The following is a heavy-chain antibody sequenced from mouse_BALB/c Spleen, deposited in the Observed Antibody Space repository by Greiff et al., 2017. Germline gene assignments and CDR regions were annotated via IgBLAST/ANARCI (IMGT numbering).Heavy chain of an antibody. D-gene: IGHD1-1*01. CDR1: GYSITSDYA. V-gene: IGHV3-2*02. CDR2: ISYSGST. J-gene: IGHJ3*01. CDR3: ARRDYYGSFAD. Sequence: EVKLQESGPGLVKPSQSLSLTCTVTGYSITSDYAWNWIRQFPGNKLEWMGYISYSGSTSYNPSLKSRISITRDTSKNQFFLQLNSVTTEDTATYYCARRDYYGSFADWGQGTLVTVSA.